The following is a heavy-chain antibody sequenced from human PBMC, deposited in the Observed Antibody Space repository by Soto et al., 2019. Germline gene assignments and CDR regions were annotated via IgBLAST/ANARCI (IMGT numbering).Heavy chain of an antibody. J-gene: IGHJ5*02. D-gene: IGHD2-21*01. CDR2: ISYDGSNK. Sequence: GRSMRISCAAYGFTFSSYGMHWVRQAPGKGLEWVAVISYDGSNKYYADSVKGRFTISRDNSKNTLYLQMNSLRAEDTAVYYCAKDGGDCFVDSGQGTPVTVSS. V-gene: IGHV3-30*18. CDR3: AKDGGDCFVD. CDR1: GFTFSSYG.